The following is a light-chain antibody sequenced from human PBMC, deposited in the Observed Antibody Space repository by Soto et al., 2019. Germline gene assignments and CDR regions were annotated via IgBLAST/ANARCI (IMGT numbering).Light chain of an antibody. CDR2: DVS. Sequence: AIQLTQSPSSLSASVGDRVTITCRASQDIRGALAWYQQKPGKAPKLLIYDVSSLESGVPSRFSGSGSGTDFTLTISSLQPEDFATYYCQQFHTYPITFGQGTRLEIK. J-gene: IGKJ5*01. V-gene: IGKV1-13*02. CDR1: QDIRGA. CDR3: QQFHTYPIT.